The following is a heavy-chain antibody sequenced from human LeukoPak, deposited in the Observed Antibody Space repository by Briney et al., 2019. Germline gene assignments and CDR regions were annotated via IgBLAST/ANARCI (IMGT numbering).Heavy chain of an antibody. CDR2: IWYDGSNK. CDR3: ARDAETYYYDSSGYYPYYFDY. Sequence: PGGSLRLSCAASGFTFSSYGMHWVRQAPGKGLEWVAVIWYDGSNKYYADSVKGRFTISRDNSKNTLYLQMNSLRAEDTAVYYCARDAETYYYDSSGYYPYYFDYWGQGTLVSV. V-gene: IGHV3-33*01. D-gene: IGHD3-22*01. J-gene: IGHJ4*02. CDR1: GFTFSSYG.